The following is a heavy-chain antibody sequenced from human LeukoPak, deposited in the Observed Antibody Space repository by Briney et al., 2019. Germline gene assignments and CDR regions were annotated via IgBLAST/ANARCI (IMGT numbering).Heavy chain of an antibody. J-gene: IGHJ3*02. CDR1: GGSISSSSYY. V-gene: IGHV4-39*07. CDR3: ARVKPLGATIAFDI. CDR2: IYYSGST. Sequence: KPSETLSLTCTVSGGSISSSSYYWGWIRQPPGKGLEWIGSIYYSGSTYYNPSLKSRVTISVDTSKNQFSLKLSSVTAADTAVYYCARVKPLGATIAFDIWGQGTMVTVSS. D-gene: IGHD1-26*01.